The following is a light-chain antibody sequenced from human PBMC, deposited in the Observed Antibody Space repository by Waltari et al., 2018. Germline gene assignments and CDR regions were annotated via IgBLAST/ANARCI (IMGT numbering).Light chain of an antibody. Sequence: DIVMTQSPDSLAVPLGERATINCKSSETILLNSNNKNYLAWYQQKAGQPPKLLVYWASTRASGVPDRFSVSGSGTDFTLTISSLQAEDVAVYYCQQYYTVSRTFGQGTRVEIK. CDR3: QQYYTVSRT. CDR1: ETILLNSNNKNY. V-gene: IGKV4-1*01. J-gene: IGKJ1*01. CDR2: WAS.